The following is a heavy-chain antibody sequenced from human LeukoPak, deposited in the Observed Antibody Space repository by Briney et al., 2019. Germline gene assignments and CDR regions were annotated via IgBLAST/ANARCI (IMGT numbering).Heavy chain of an antibody. CDR3: AREYDSSGPRFDY. V-gene: IGHV1-2*02. CDR2: INPNSGGT. CDR1: GYAFTGYY. D-gene: IGHD3-22*01. Sequence: GASVKVSCKASGYAFTGYYMHWVRQAPGQGLEWMGWINPNSGGTNYAQKFQGRVTMTRDTSISTAYMVLSRLRSDDTAVYYCAREYDSSGPRFDYWGQGTLVTVSS. J-gene: IGHJ4*02.